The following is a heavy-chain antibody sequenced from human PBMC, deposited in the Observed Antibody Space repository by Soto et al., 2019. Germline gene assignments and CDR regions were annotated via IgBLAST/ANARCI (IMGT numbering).Heavy chain of an antibody. J-gene: IGHJ4*02. CDR1: EYTFTSYD. V-gene: IGHV1-8*01. CDR2: MNPNSGNT. D-gene: IGHD5-12*01. Sequence: QVQLVQSGAEVKKPGASVKVSCKASEYTFTSYDINWVRQATGQGLEWMGWMNPNSGNTGYAQKFQGRVTMTSNTSITTAYMELTSLRSEDTAVYYCARARDPRPIVAIGGYWGQGTLVTVSS. CDR3: ARARDPRPIVAIGGY.